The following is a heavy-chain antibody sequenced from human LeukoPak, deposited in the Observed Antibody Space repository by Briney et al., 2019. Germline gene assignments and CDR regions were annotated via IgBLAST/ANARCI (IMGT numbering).Heavy chain of an antibody. V-gene: IGHV3-7*02. CDR1: GFTFNNYW. CDR2: IKRDGSDK. Sequence: PGGSLRLSCAASGFTFNNYWMTWVRQAPGKGLEWVANIKRDGSDKYYGDSVKGRFTISRDNSKNTLYLQMNSLRAEDTAVYYCASAPYGSGTFLDYWGQGTLVTVSS. D-gene: IGHD3-10*01. CDR3: ASAPYGSGTFLDY. J-gene: IGHJ4*02.